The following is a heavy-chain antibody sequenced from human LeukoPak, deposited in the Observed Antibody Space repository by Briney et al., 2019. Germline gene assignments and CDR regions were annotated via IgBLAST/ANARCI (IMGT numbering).Heavy chain of an antibody. Sequence: GGSLRLSCPSCVFTFSSYVMHWVRQAPGQGLEWVAVIWYDGSDKYYADSVKGRFTISRDNSKKTLYLQMNSLRAEDTALYYCARAGDAFDLWGQGTIVTVSS. CDR1: VFTFSSYV. J-gene: IGHJ3*01. CDR2: IWYDGSDK. V-gene: IGHV3-33*01. CDR3: ARAGDAFDL.